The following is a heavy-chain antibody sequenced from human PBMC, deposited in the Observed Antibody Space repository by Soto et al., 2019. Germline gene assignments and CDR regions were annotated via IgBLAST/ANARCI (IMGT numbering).Heavy chain of an antibody. J-gene: IGHJ5*02. V-gene: IGHV3-30*18. Sequence: QVQLVESGGGVVQPGRSLRLSCAASGFTFSSYGMQWVRQAPGKGLEWVAVISYDGSNKYYADSVKGRFTISRDNSKNTLYLQMNSLRAEDTAVYYCAKAHYGDYVHWFDPWGQGTMVTVSS. CDR1: GFTFSSYG. D-gene: IGHD4-17*01. CDR2: ISYDGSNK. CDR3: AKAHYGDYVHWFDP.